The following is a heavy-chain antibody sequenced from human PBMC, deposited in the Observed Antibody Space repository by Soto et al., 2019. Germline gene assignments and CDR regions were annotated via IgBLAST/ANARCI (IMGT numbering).Heavy chain of an antibody. D-gene: IGHD2-21*02. J-gene: IGHJ4*02. CDR2: IYYSGST. V-gene: IGHV4-39*01. CDR1: GDSISSRSYY. Sequence: SETLSLTCTVTGDSISSRSYYWGWIRQPPGKGLEWIGSIYYSGSTYNNPSLRSRVSMSIDTSKDQFSLKLKSVTAADTALYFCAIQRTSVVTPAYFDVWGPGSLVTVSS. CDR3: AIQRTSVVTPAYFDV.